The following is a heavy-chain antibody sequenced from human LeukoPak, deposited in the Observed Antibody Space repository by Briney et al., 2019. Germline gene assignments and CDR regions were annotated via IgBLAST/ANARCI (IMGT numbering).Heavy chain of an antibody. CDR2: INSDGSST. D-gene: IGHD3-9*01. Sequence: GGSLRLSCAASGFTFSSYWMHWVRQAPGKGLVWVSRINSDGSSTNYVDSVKGRFTISRDNAKNTLYLQVNSLRAEDTAVYYCVRDILLSDYGDNWGQGTLVTVSS. CDR3: VRDILLSDYGDN. CDR1: GFTFSSYW. J-gene: IGHJ4*02. V-gene: IGHV3-74*01.